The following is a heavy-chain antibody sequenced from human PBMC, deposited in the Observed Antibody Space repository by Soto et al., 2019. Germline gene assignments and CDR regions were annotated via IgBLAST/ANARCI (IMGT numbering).Heavy chain of an antibody. CDR1: GYTFTSYG. Sequence: ASVKVSCKASGYTFTSYGISWVRQAPGQGPEWMGWISAYNGNTNYAQNLQGRVTMTTDTSTSTAYMELRSLRSDDTALYYCANEYGSGSYPYYYYYMDVWGKGTTVTVSS. V-gene: IGHV1-18*01. J-gene: IGHJ6*03. CDR3: ANEYGSGSYPYYYYYMDV. CDR2: ISAYNGNT. D-gene: IGHD3-10*01.